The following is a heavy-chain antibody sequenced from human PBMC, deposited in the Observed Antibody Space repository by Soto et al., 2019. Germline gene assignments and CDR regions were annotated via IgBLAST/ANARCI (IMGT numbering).Heavy chain of an antibody. CDR1: GFTFSSYA. D-gene: IGHD3-22*01. CDR2: ISYDGSNK. V-gene: IGHV3-30-3*01. Sequence: GGSLRLSCAASGFTFSSYAMHWVRQAPGKGLEWVAVISYDGSNKYYADSVKGRFTISRDNSKNTLYLQMNSLRAEDTAVYYCARDLSLDSSGYYLDYWGQGTLVTVSS. CDR3: ARDLSLDSSGYYLDY. J-gene: IGHJ4*02.